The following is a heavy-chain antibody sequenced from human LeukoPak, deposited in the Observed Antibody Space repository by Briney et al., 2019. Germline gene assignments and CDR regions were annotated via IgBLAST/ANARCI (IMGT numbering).Heavy chain of an antibody. Sequence: ASVKVSCKASGYSFTCYYIHWVRQAPGQGLECMGRINPNSGATNYVQKFQGRVTMTRDTSVNTVYMELSGLTSDDTAVYYCARDRGTYLGYFQHWGQGTLVTVSS. CDR2: INPNSGAT. J-gene: IGHJ1*01. CDR1: GYSFTCYY. CDR3: ARDRGTYLGYFQH. V-gene: IGHV1-2*06. D-gene: IGHD1-26*01.